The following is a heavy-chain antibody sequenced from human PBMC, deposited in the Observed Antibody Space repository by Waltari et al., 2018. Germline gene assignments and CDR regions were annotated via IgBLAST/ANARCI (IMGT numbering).Heavy chain of an antibody. J-gene: IGHJ5*02. CDR3: ARDPGPIVGAPDL. CDR2: LNPKNGDA. Sequence: QEQLVQSGSEVKQPGPSVRVSCQAAGYTFTDYHFHWFLQTPGKGFEVMGWLNPKNGDANSSDKFLCRVTITRDTSINTVCLDLSGLRSDDTAVFFCARDPGPIVGAPDLWGQGTLVTVSS. D-gene: IGHD1-26*01. V-gene: IGHV1-2*07. CDR1: GYTFTDYH.